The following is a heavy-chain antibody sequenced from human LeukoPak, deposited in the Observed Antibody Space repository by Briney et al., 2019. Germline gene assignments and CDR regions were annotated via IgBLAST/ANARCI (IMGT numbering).Heavy chain of an antibody. Sequence: SETLSLTCSVSGYSISSGYYWGWIRQSPGKGLEWIGSTYYTGNTYNNPSLKSRVTFSVDTSKNQFSLNLNSVTAADTALYFCARAAGSGLIDYWGQGILVIVSS. D-gene: IGHD6-19*01. CDR2: TYYTGNT. J-gene: IGHJ4*02. CDR3: ARAAGSGLIDY. CDR1: GYSISSGYY. V-gene: IGHV4-38-2*02.